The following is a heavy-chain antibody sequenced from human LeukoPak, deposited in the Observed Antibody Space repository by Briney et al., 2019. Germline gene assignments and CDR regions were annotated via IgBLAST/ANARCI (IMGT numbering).Heavy chain of an antibody. CDR2: ISYDGSNK. V-gene: IGHV3-30-3*01. CDR3: ARDQYYDSSGYYY. Sequence: GRSLRLSCAASGFTFSSYAMHWVRQAPGKGLEWVAVISYDGSNKYYADSVKGRFTISRDNSKNTLYLQMNSLRAEDTAVYYCARDQYYDSSGYYYWGQGTLVTVSS. J-gene: IGHJ4*02. CDR1: GFTFSSYA. D-gene: IGHD3-22*01.